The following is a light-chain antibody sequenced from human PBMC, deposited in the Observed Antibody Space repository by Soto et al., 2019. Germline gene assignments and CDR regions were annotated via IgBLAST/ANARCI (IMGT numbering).Light chain of an antibody. CDR3: SSYKSSSTYV. V-gene: IGLV2-14*01. Sequence: ALTQPASVSGSPGQSITISCTGTSSDVGGYKYVSWYQQHPGKAPKLMIFEVSNRPSGVSNRFSGSKSGNTASLTISGLQAEDEGDYYCSSYKSSSTYVFGTGTKVTVL. CDR2: EVS. CDR1: SSDVGGYKY. J-gene: IGLJ1*01.